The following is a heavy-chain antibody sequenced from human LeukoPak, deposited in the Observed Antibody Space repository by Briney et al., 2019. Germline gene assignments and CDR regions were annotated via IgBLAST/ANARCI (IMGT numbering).Heavy chain of an antibody. V-gene: IGHV3-23*01. J-gene: IGHJ4*02. CDR2: MSVSGART. CDR3: AKDLYLWFVELFNYFDY. CDR1: RVSLSAYA. D-gene: IGHD3-10*01. Sequence: SLSLSCAASRVSLSAYAMSWVSQAPGKGMEWVSSMSVSGARTYYADSVKGRFTISRDSSKNTLYLQMNSLRVEDTAVYYCAKDLYLWFVELFNYFDYRGQGTLVTVSS.